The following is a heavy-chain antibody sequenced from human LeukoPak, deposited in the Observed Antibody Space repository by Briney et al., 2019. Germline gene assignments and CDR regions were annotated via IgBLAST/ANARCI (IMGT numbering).Heavy chain of an antibody. Sequence: GGSLRLSCEGSAFIFSGHWMNWVRQTPGKGLEWVASIKEDGSERQYVDSVKGRFSISRDNTKGSLFLQLNSLRAEDTAVYYCARPTLYYDFWSGHLDGMDVWGQGTTVTVSS. V-gene: IGHV3-7*03. CDR3: ARPTLYYDFWSGHLDGMDV. J-gene: IGHJ6*02. D-gene: IGHD3-3*01. CDR1: AFIFSGHW. CDR2: IKEDGSER.